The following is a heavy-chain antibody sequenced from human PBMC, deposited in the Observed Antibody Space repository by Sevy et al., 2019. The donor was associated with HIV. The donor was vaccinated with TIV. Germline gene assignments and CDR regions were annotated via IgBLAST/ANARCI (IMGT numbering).Heavy chain of an antibody. CDR3: ARDCNSASCLWGLDV. J-gene: IGHJ6*02. CDR2: IKRDGSEK. V-gene: IGHV3-7*03. Sequence: GGSLRLSCAASGFTFSNYWMTWVRQAPGKGLEWVANIKRDGSEKYYVDSVKGRFTICRDNAKNSLYLQMNSLRAEDTALYYCARDCNSASCLWGLDVWGQGTTVTVSS. CDR1: GFTFSNYW. D-gene: IGHD2-2*01.